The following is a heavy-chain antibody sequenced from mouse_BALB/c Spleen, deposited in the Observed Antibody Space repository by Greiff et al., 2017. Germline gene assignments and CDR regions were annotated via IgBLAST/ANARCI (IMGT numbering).Heavy chain of an antibody. D-gene: IGHD1-1*01. CDR1: GYPFTNYW. V-gene: IGHV1-63*01. CDR3: ARREYKGSNYYAMDD. J-gene: IGHJ4*01. CDR2: IYPGGGYT. Sequence: VQLKQSGAELVRPGPSVKISCKASGYPFTNYWLGWVKQRPGHGLEWIGDIYPGGGYTNYNEKFKGKATLTADKSSSTAYMQLSSLTSEDSAVYCCARREYKGSNYYAMDDWGEGTTVTVAA.